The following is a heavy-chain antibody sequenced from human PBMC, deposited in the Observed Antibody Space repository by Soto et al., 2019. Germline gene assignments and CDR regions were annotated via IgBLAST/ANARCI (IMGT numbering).Heavy chain of an antibody. CDR2: ISSSSSYI. J-gene: IGHJ4*02. CDR1: GFTFSSYS. V-gene: IGHV3-21*01. Sequence: EVQLVESGGGLVKPGGSLRLSCAASGFTFSSYSMNWVRQAPGKGLEWVSSISSSSSYIYYADSVKGRFTISRDNAKNSLYLQMNSLRAEDTAVYYCARDQPGYSYGYGFGYWGQGTLVTVSS. D-gene: IGHD5-18*01. CDR3: ARDQPGYSYGYGFGY.